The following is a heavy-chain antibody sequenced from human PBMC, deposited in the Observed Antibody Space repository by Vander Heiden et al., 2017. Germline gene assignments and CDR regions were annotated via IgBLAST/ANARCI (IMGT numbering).Heavy chain of an antibody. D-gene: IGHD2-21*02. V-gene: IGHV4-34*01. CDR1: GGSFSGYY. CDR2: INHSGST. Sequence: QVQLQQWGAGLLKPSETLSLTCAVYGGSFSGYYWSWIRQPPGKGLEWIGEINHSGSTNYNPALKSRVTISVDTSKNQLSLKLRSVTAAETAVYYCAIGGTASSNNWFDPWCQGTMVTVSS. CDR3: AIGGTASSNNWFDP. J-gene: IGHJ5*02.